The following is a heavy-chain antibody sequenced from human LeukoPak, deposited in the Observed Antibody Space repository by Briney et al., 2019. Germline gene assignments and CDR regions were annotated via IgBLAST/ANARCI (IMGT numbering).Heavy chain of an antibody. Sequence: GGSLRLSCAASGFTFSSYWMHWVRQAPGKGLVWVSRINSDGSSTSYADSVKGRFTISRDNAKNTLYLQMNSLRAEDTAVYYCARGAYYYDSNGCPRFDPWGQGTLVTVSS. CDR1: GFTFSSYW. V-gene: IGHV3-74*01. CDR2: INSDGSST. D-gene: IGHD3-22*01. J-gene: IGHJ5*02. CDR3: ARGAYYYDSNGCPRFDP.